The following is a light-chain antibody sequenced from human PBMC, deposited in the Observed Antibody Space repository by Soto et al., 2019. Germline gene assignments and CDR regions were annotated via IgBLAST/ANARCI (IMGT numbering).Light chain of an antibody. CDR3: HESYSTPRRT. Sequence: DIQMTQSPSSLSASVGDRVTITCRASQSISSYLNWYQQKPGKAPKLLIYAASSLQSGVPSRFSGSGSGTDFTLTISSLQPEDFATYYWHESYSTPRRTFGQDTKVEIK. J-gene: IGKJ1*01. CDR1: QSISSY. V-gene: IGKV1-39*01. CDR2: AAS.